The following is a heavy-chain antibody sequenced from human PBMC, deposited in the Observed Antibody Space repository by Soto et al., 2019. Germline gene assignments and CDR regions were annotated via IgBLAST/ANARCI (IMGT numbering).Heavy chain of an antibody. V-gene: IGHV3-23*01. CDR3: AKDSISSGCYFDY. Sequence: STYYADSVKGRFTISRDNSKNTLYLQMNSLRDEDTAVYYCAKDSISSGCYFDYWGQGTLVTVSS. D-gene: IGHD6-19*01. J-gene: IGHJ4*02. CDR2: ST.